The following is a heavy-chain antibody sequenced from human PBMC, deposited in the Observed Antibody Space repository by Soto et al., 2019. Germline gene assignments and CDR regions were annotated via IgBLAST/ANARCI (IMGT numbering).Heavy chain of an antibody. D-gene: IGHD1-1*01. J-gene: IGHJ4*02. CDR1: GFTFTSSA. V-gene: IGHV1-58*01. Sequence: SVKVSCKASGFTFTSSAVQWVRQARGQRLEWIGWIVVGSGNTNYAQKFQERVTITRDMSTSTAYMELSSLRSEDTAVYYCAKDRPRRTSGYFFDYWGQGTPVTVSS. CDR3: AKDRPRRTSGYFFDY. CDR2: IVVGSGNT.